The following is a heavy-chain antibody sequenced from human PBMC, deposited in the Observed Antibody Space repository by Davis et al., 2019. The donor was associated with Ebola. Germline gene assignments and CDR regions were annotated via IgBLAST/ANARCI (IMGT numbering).Heavy chain of an antibody. CDR1: GGTFSSYA. CDR3: ARDRAHYDILTGYPNDAFDI. CDR2: IIPILGIA. Sequence: AASVKVSCKASGGTFSSYAISWVRQAPGQGLEWMGRIIPILGIANYAQKFQGRVTITADKSTSTAYMELSSLRSEDTAVYYCARDRAHYDILTGYPNDAFDIWGQGTMVTVSS. J-gene: IGHJ3*02. D-gene: IGHD3-9*01. V-gene: IGHV1-69*04.